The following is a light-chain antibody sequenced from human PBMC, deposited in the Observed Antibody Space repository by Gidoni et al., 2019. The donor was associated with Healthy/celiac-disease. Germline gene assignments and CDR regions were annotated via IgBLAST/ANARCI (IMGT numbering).Light chain of an antibody. J-gene: IGLJ2*01. CDR2: KDS. V-gene: IGLV3-25*03. CDR1: ALPKQY. CDR3: QSADSSGTLVV. Sequence: SYELTQPPSVSVSPGQTARITCSGDALPKQYAYWYQQKPGQAPVLVIYKDSERPPGIPERFSGSSSGTTVTLTIRGVQAEDEADYYCQSADSSGTLVVFGGGTKLTVL.